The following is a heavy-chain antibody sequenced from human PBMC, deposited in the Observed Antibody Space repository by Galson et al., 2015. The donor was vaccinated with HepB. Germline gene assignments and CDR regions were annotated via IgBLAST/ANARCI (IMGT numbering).Heavy chain of an antibody. V-gene: IGHV3-7*03. CDR3: ARDSWITGTTFGGFDP. D-gene: IGHD1-7*01. CDR1: GFTFSSYA. CDR2: IKQDGSEK. Sequence: SLRLSCAASGFTFSSYAMHWVRQAPGKGLEWVANIKQDGSEKYYVDSAKGRFTISRDNAKNSLYLQMNSLRAEDTAVYYCARDSWITGTTFGGFDPWGQGTLVTVSS. J-gene: IGHJ5*02.